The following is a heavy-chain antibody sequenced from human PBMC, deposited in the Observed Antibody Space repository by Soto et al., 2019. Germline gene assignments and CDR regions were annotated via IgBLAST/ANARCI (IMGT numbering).Heavy chain of an antibody. CDR1: GFTFSSYW. D-gene: IGHD5-12*01. CDR2: INSDGSSR. V-gene: IGHV3-74*01. Sequence: LRLSCAASGFTFSSYWMHWVRQAPGKGLVWVSRINSDGSSRSYADSVKGRFTISRDNAKNTLYLQMNSLRAEDTTVYYCARGGVDGYKETRYYYYGMDVWGQGTTVTVSS. J-gene: IGHJ6*02. CDR3: ARGGVDGYKETRYYYYGMDV.